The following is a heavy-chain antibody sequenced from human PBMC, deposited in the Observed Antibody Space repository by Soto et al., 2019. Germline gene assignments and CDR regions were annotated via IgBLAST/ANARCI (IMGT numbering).Heavy chain of an antibody. CDR2: ISGSGGST. CDR1: GFTFSSYA. Sequence: PGGSLRLSCAASGFTFSSYAMSWVRQAPGKGLEWVSAISGSGGSTYYADSVKGRFTISRDNSKNTLYLQMNSLRAEDTAVYYCAKPRYSYAPWYYYGMDVWGQGTTVTVSS. D-gene: IGHD5-18*01. CDR3: AKPRYSYAPWYYYGMDV. V-gene: IGHV3-23*01. J-gene: IGHJ6*02.